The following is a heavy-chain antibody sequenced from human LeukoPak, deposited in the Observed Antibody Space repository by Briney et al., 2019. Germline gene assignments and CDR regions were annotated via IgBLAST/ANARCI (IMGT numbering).Heavy chain of an antibody. V-gene: IGHV3-23*01. CDR3: ATEAGLDTAMASPDY. D-gene: IGHD5-18*01. CDR1: GFTFSGYV. Sequence: GGALRLSCAACGFTFSGYVMSWVRPALGKGRERVSNSRGSGGSTNHADSVKGWFTISRDNSKNTLYLQMNSLRAEDTAVYDCATEAGLDTAMASPDYWGQGSLVTVSS. J-gene: IGHJ4*01. CDR2: SRGSGGST.